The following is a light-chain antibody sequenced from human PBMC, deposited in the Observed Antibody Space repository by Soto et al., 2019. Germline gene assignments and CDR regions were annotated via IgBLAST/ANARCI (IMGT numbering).Light chain of an antibody. Sequence: DIVLTQSPGTLSFSPGERATLSCRASERVSNNQLAWYQQKLGQAPRLLIYGAASRATGIPDRFSASGSGTDFTLTIRGLEHEDFAVYYCLQYCISPSTFGQGTKWEVK. J-gene: IGKJ1*01. V-gene: IGKV3-20*01. CDR2: GAA. CDR1: ERVSNNQ. CDR3: LQYCISPST.